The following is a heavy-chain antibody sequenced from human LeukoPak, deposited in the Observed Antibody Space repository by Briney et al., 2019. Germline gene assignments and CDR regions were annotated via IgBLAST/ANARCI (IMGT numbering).Heavy chain of an antibody. Sequence: PSETLSLTCAVYGGSFSGYYWSWIRQPPGKGLEWIGEINHSGSTNYNPSLKSRVTISVDTSKNQFSLKLSSVTAADTAVYYCARGLGRITIFGVARGWFDPWGQGTLVTVSS. CDR3: ARGLGRITIFGVARGWFDP. J-gene: IGHJ5*02. V-gene: IGHV4-34*01. D-gene: IGHD3-3*01. CDR1: GGSFSGYY. CDR2: INHSGST.